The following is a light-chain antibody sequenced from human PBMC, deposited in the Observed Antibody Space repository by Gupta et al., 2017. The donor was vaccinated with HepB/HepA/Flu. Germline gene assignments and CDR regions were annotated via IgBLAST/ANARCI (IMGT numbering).Light chain of an antibody. V-gene: IGKV3-15*01. J-gene: IGKJ2*01. CDR2: GAS. Sequence: IVLTQSPATLSVSPGERATHSCRASQSVISNLDWYQQRPGQAPRLLFYGASTRDTGMPARFSGSGSGTEFTLTISSLQSEDFAVYYCQQYNNWPYTFGRGTKLEIK. CDR3: QQYNNWPYT. CDR1: QSVISN.